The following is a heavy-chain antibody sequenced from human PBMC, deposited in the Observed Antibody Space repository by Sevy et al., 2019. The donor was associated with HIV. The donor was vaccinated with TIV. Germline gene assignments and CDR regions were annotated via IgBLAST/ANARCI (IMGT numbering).Heavy chain of an antibody. V-gene: IGHV3-23*01. D-gene: IGHD2-8*01. Sequence: GGSLRLSCAASGFAFYEYSMSWIRHAPGKGLEWVATLSFGCGKINYADSVKGRFTISRANSTNSFYLQMDNLRVEDTALYYCAREGCSRPHDYWGQGTRVTVSS. CDR2: LSFGCGKI. CDR1: GFAFYEYS. J-gene: IGHJ4*02. CDR3: AREGCSRPHDY.